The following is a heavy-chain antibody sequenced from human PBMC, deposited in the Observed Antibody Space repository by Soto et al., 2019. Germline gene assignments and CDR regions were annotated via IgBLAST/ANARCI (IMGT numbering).Heavy chain of an antibody. D-gene: IGHD5-18*01. J-gene: IGHJ4*02. CDR3: AKNRVDTARLDYFDY. CDR2: ISGSGGST. Sequence: AGGSLRLSCAASGFTFSSYAMSWVRQAPGKGLEWVSAISGSGGSTYYADSVKGRFTISRDNSKNTLYLQMNSLRAEDTAVYYCAKNRVDTARLDYFDYWGQETLVTVSS. V-gene: IGHV3-23*01. CDR1: GFTFSSYA.